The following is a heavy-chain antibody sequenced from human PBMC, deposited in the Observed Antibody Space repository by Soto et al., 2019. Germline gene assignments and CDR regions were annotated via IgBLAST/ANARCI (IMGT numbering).Heavy chain of an antibody. V-gene: IGHV3-23*01. CDR3: AKDLFSSSWLDF. CDR2: ISGSGGTT. J-gene: IGHJ4*02. D-gene: IGHD6-13*01. Sequence: SGGALRLSCAAPGFTLCSYFMSWGPPAPGKGLEWVSGISGSGGTTDYADSVKGRFTISRDNSKNTLYLQMNSLRAEDTAVYYCAKDLFSSSWLDFWGQGTPVTVSS. CDR1: GFTLCSYF.